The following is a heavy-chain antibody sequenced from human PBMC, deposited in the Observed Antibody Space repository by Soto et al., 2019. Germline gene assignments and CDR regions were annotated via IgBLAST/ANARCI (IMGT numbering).Heavy chain of an antibody. J-gene: IGHJ4*02. CDR2: ISAYNGNT. Sequence: QVQLVQSGAEVKKPWASVKVSFKASGYSFTSYDISWVREAPGQGIEWMGWISAYNGNTNYAQKLQGRVTMTTDTSTSTAYMELRSLRSDDTAVYYCARDLHGDPYYWGQGTLVTVSS. D-gene: IGHD4-17*01. CDR3: ARDLHGDPYY. V-gene: IGHV1-18*01. CDR1: GYSFTSYD.